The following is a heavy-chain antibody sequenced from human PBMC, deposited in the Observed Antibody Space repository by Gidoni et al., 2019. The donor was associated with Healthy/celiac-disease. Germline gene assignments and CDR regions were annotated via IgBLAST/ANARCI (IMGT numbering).Heavy chain of an antibody. CDR1: GYTLTELS. CDR3: ATAPRPPDCSGGSCYS. CDR2: FDPEDGET. D-gene: IGHD2-15*01. J-gene: IGHJ4*02. Sequence: QVQLVQSGAEVKKPGASVTVSCKVSGYTLTELSMHWVRQAPGKGLEWMGGFDPEDGETIYAQKFQGRVTMTEDTSTDTAYMELSSLRSEDTAVYYCATAPRPPDCSGGSCYSWGQGTLVTVSS. V-gene: IGHV1-24*01.